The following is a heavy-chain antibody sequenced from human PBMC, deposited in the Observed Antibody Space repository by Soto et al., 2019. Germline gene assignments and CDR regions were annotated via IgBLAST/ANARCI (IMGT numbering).Heavy chain of an antibody. D-gene: IGHD3-22*01. Sequence: PSETLSLTCTVSGDSVGTGYWSWIRQPPGKGLEWIGFMYFGGSFNYNPSLTSRVTISVETSKNQFSMKMTSVTAADTAVYYCAKSYYDSTGFAVDPWGQGTLVTVSS. CDR1: GDSVGTGY. CDR2: MYFGGSF. V-gene: IGHV4-59*02. J-gene: IGHJ5*02. CDR3: AKSYYDSTGFAVDP.